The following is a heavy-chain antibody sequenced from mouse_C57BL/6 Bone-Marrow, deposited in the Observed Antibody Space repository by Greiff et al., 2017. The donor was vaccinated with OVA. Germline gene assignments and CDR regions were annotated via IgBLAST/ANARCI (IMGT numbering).Heavy chain of an antibody. J-gene: IGHJ4*01. V-gene: IGHV5-6*02. D-gene: IGHD1-1*02. Sequence: KLVESGGDLVKPGGSLKLSCAASGFTFSSYGMSWVRQTPDKRLEWVATISSGGSYTYYPDSVKGRFTISRDNAKNTLYLQMSSLKSEDTAMYYCARRRIWSMDYWGQGTSVTVSS. CDR2: ISSGGSYT. CDR1: GFTFSSYG. CDR3: ARRRIWSMDY.